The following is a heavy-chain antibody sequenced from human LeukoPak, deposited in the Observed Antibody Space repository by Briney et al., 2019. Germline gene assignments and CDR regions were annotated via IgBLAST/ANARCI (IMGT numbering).Heavy chain of an antibody. D-gene: IGHD2-15*01. CDR1: GYTFTSYY. CDR2: INPSGGST. J-gene: IGHJ6*03. V-gene: IGHV1-46*01. CDR3: ATRSRYCSGGSCYSGYYMDV. Sequence: GASVKVSCKASGYTFTSYYMHWVRQAPGQGLEWMGIINPSGGSTSYAQKFQGRVTMTRDMSTSTVYMELSSLRSEDTAVYYCATRSRYCSGGSCYSGYYMDVWGKGTTVTISS.